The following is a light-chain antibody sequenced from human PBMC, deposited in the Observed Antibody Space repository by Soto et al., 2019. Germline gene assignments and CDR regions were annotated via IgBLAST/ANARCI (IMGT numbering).Light chain of an antibody. J-gene: IGKJ2*01. CDR3: QQYGSSQSS. CDR2: DAS. V-gene: IGKV3D-20*01. CDR1: QIVTSSY. Sequence: EIVLTQSPATLSLSPGERASLSCGASQIVTSSYLAWYQQKPGLAPRLLIYDASSRATGIPDRFSGSGSGTDFTLTTSRLEPEDFAGYYCQQYGSSQSSFGQGTKLEIK.